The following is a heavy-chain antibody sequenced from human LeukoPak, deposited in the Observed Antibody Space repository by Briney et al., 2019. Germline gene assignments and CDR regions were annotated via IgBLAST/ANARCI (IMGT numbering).Heavy chain of an antibody. CDR2: INPNSGGT. V-gene: IGHV1-2*02. CDR3: ARGRTRRDFDY. CDR1: GYTFTGCY. D-gene: IGHD1-14*01. J-gene: IGHJ4*02. Sequence: ASVKVSCKASGYTFTGCYMHWVRQAPGQGLEWMGWINPNSGGTNYAQKLQGRVTMTTDTSTSTAYMELRSLRSNDTAVYYCARGRTRRDFDYWGQGTLVTVSS.